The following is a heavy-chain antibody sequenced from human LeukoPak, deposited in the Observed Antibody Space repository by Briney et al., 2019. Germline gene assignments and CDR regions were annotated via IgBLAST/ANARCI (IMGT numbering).Heavy chain of an antibody. CDR1: GYSFTSYW. Sequence: GESLKISCKGSGYSFTSYWIGWVRQMPGKGLEWMGIIYPGDSDTRYSPSFQGQVTISADKSISTAYLQWSSLKASDTAMYYCARRGFDYDILTGYSDHGDPLDYWGQGTLVTVSS. CDR3: ARRGFDYDILTGYSDHGDPLDY. CDR2: IYPGDSDT. V-gene: IGHV5-51*01. J-gene: IGHJ4*02. D-gene: IGHD3-9*01.